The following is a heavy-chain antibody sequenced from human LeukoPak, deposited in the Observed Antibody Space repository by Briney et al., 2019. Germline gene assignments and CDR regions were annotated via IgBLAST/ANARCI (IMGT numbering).Heavy chain of an antibody. D-gene: IGHD2-2*01. Sequence: GGSLRLSCAASGFTFSNYGMHWVRQAPGKGLEWVAVIWYNGNNKYHADSVKGRFTISRDNSKNTLYLQMNSLRAEDTAVYYCAREGYCSSTSCSFDPWGQGTLVTVSS. CDR1: GFTFSNYG. J-gene: IGHJ5*02. V-gene: IGHV3-33*01. CDR3: AREGYCSSTSCSFDP. CDR2: IWYNGNNK.